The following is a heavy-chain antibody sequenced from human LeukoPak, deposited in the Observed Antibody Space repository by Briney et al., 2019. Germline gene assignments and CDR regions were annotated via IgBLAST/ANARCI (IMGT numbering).Heavy chain of an antibody. V-gene: IGHV1-2*02. J-gene: IGHJ6*03. CDR2: INPNSGGT. CDR3: ATSGTPSPLSYMDV. D-gene: IGHD1-26*01. CDR1: GYTFTGYY. Sequence: GASVKVSCKASGYTFTGYYMHWVRQAPGQGLEWMGWINPNSGGTNYAQKFQGRVTMTRDTSISTAYMELSRLRSDDTAVYYCATSGTPSPLSYMDVWGQGTTVTVSS.